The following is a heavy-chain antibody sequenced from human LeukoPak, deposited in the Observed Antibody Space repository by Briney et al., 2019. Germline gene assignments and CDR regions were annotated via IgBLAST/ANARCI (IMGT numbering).Heavy chain of an antibody. Sequence: GGSLRLSCAASGFTFSSYWMHWVRQAPGKGLEWVSRITSDGSSTSYADSVKGRFTISRDNSKNTLYLQMNSLRAEDTAVYYCARTSYVWGSYRYSSLVDYWGQGTLVTVSS. V-gene: IGHV3-74*01. D-gene: IGHD3-16*02. CDR3: ARTSYVWGSYRYSSLVDY. CDR2: ITSDGSST. CDR1: GFTFSSYW. J-gene: IGHJ4*02.